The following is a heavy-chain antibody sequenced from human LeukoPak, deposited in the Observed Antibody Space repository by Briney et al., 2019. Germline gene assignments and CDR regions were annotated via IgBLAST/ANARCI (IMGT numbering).Heavy chain of an antibody. V-gene: IGHV3-7*01. D-gene: IGHD3-10*01. CDR1: GSTFSSSW. CDR2: INQAGSDK. J-gene: IGHJ4*02. CDR3: ARDYYTSGSH. Sequence: GGSLRLSCAASGSTFSSSWMAWVRQTPGKGLEWVANINQAGSDKNYVDSVKGRFTISRDNGKNSLYLQMNSLRAEDTALYYCARDYYTSGSHWGQGTLVIVFS.